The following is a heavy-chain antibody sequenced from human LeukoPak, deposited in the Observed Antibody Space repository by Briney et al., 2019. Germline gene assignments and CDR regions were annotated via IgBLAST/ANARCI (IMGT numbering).Heavy chain of an antibody. Sequence: GGSLRLSWAAAGFTFSSYGMHWVRQAPGKGLEWVAFIRYDGSNKYYADSVKGRFTISRDNSKNTLYLQMNSLRAEYTDVYYCAKDSRTYYFGSGTFSLPKRPLGYFDYWGQGTLVTVSS. J-gene: IGHJ4*02. CDR3: AKDSRTYYFGSGTFSLPKRPLGYFDY. V-gene: IGHV3-30*02. D-gene: IGHD3-10*01. CDR1: GFTFSSYG. CDR2: IRYDGSNK.